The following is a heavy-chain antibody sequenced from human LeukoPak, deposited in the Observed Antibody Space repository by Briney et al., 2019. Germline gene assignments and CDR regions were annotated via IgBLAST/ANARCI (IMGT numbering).Heavy chain of an antibody. V-gene: IGHV3-30*18. J-gene: IGHJ4*02. CDR1: GFTFSSYG. D-gene: IGHD3-22*01. Sequence: GRSLRLSCAASGFTFSSYGMHWVRQAPGKGLEWVAVISYDGSNKYYADSVKGRFTISRDNSKNTLYLQMNSLRAEDTAVYYCAKADNYYDGSGLPQHWGQGTLVTVSS. CDR2: ISYDGSNK. CDR3: AKADNYYDGSGLPQH.